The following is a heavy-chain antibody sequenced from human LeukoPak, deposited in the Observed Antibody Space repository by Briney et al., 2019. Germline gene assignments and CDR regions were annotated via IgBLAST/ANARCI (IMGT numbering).Heavy chain of an antibody. D-gene: IGHD3-10*01. CDR1: EYSFTNYW. Sequence: GESLKISCKGSEYSFTNYWIGWARQMPGKGLEWMGIIYPGDSDTRYSPSFQGQVTISADKSISTAYLQWSSLKASDTAMYFCATYAGSYSKHFQHWGQGTLVTVSS. V-gene: IGHV5-51*01. CDR2: IYPGDSDT. J-gene: IGHJ1*01. CDR3: ATYAGSYSKHFQH.